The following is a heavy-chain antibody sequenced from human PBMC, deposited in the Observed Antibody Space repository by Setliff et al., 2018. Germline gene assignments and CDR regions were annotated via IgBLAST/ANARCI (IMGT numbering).Heavy chain of an antibody. D-gene: IGHD4-4*01. J-gene: IGHJ4*02. Sequence: PSETLSLTCTVSGGSIRSSSYYWGWIRQPPGKGLEWIGSIYYSGSTDYNPSLKSRVTISVDTSKNQVSLKLSSVTAADTAVYYCARGAYIGLDYWGQGTLVTVSS. CDR2: IYYSGST. CDR3: ARGAYIGLDY. CDR1: GGSIRSSSYY. V-gene: IGHV4-39*07.